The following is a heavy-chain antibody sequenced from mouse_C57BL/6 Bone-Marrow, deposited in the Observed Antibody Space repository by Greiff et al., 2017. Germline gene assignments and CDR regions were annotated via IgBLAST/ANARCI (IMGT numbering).Heavy chain of an antibody. D-gene: IGHD1-3*01. V-gene: IGHV5-17*01. CDR3: ARDNYVGFAY. Sequence: EVKLEESGGGLVKPGGSLKLSCAASGFTFSDYGMHWVRQAPEKGLEWVAYISSGSSTIYYADTVKGRFTISRDNAKNTLFLQMTSLRSEDTAMYYCARDNYVGFAYWGQGTLVTVSA. CDR2: ISSGSSTI. CDR1: GFTFSDYG. J-gene: IGHJ3*01.